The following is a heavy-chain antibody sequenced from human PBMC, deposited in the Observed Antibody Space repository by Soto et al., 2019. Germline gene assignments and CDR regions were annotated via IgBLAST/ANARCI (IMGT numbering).Heavy chain of an antibody. J-gene: IGHJ6*02. V-gene: IGHV1-46*01. CDR3: ARQSGSVYYYYGMDV. D-gene: IGHD3-3*01. CDR1: GYTFTSYY. Sequence: ASVKVSCKASGYTFTSYYIHWVRQAPGQGLEWMGIINPSGGSTSSAQKFQDRVTMTRDTSTSTVHMELGSLRSEDTAIYYCARQSGSVYYYYGMDVWGQGTTVTVSS. CDR2: INPSGGST.